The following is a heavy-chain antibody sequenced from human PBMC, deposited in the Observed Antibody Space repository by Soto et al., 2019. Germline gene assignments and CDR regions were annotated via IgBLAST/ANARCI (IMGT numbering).Heavy chain of an antibody. V-gene: IGHV1-24*01. Sequence: QVQLVQSGAEVKKPGASVKVSCKVSGYTLTELSMHWVRQAPGKGLEWMGGFDPEDGETIYAQKFQGRVTMTEDTSTDTDYRKLSSLSSEDTSVYYCASRGLYGYSDYYWYFDLWGRGTLVTVSS. CDR3: ASRGLYGYSDYYWYFDL. CDR1: GYTLTELS. CDR2: FDPEDGET. D-gene: IGHD4-17*01. J-gene: IGHJ2*01.